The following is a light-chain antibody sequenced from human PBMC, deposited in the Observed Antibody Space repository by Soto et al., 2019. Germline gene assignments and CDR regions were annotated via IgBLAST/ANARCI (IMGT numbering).Light chain of an antibody. CDR1: ASDSGGYSF. CDR3: SAHGGTTPYV. V-gene: IGLV2-8*01. CDR2: DVN. J-gene: IGLJ1*01. Sequence: QSALTQPPSASGSPGQSVAISCTGTASDSGGYSFDSWYQQHPGKAPKLLIYDVNKRPSGVPDRFSGSKSGNTASLTVSGLQAXXXAEYYCSAHGGTTPYVFGTGTKVTV.